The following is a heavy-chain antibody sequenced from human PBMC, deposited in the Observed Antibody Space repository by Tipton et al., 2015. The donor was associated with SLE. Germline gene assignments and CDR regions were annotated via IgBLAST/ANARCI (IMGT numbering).Heavy chain of an antibody. CDR1: GGSISSSGHF. D-gene: IGHD3-10*01. CDR3: AIRGGVYGSGSYPLDY. V-gene: IGHV4-39*07. J-gene: IGHJ4*01. Sequence: TLSLTCTVSGGSISSSGHFWGWIRQPPGRGLDWIGTIYYSGSTYSNPSLKSRVTISVGTSKNQFSLKLSSVTAADTAVYYCAIRGGVYGSGSYPLDYWGHGTLVTVSS. CDR2: IYYSGST.